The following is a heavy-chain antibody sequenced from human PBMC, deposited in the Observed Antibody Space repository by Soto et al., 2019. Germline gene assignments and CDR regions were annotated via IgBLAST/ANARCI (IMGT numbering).Heavy chain of an antibody. V-gene: IGHV3-30*14. CDR2: ISYDGSNK. CDR1: GFTFNNYA. D-gene: IGHD2-8*02. CDR3: AKGSRGHCTGVTCYPFDY. J-gene: IGHJ4*02. Sequence: QVQLVESGGGVVQPGRSLRLSCAASGFTFNNYAMHWVRQAPGKGLEWVAFISYDGSNKYYADSVTGRFTISRDNSRNTLYLQMSSLRAEDTAVYYCAKGSRGHCTGVTCYPFDYWGQGTLVIVSS.